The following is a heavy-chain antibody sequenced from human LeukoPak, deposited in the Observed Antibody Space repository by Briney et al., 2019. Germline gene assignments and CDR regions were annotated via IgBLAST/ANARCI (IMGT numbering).Heavy chain of an antibody. J-gene: IGHJ6*03. CDR3: AKVASRGFGELRDYYYYYMDV. Sequence: GGSLRLSCAASGFTFSSYAMHWVRQAPGKGLEWVAVISYDGINKYYADSVKGRFTISRDNSKNTLYLQMKSLRAEDTSVYYCAKVASRGFGELRDYYYYYMDVWGKGTTVTVSS. CDR2: ISYDGINK. D-gene: IGHD3-10*01. V-gene: IGHV3-30*04. CDR1: GFTFSSYA.